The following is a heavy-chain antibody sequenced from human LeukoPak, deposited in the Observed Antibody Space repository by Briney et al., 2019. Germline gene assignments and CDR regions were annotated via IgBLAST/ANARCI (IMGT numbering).Heavy chain of an antibody. CDR1: GYAFTGYY. J-gene: IGHJ6*03. CDR2: INPNSGGT. Sequence: ASVKVSCKASGYAFTGYYMHWVRQAPGQGLEWMGWINPNSGGTNYAQKFQGRVPMTRDTSISTAYMELSRLRSDDTAVYYCAREVRLVPAAMHSDYYYYYMDVWGKGTTVTVSS. V-gene: IGHV1-2*02. D-gene: IGHD2-2*01. CDR3: AREVRLVPAAMHSDYYYYYMDV.